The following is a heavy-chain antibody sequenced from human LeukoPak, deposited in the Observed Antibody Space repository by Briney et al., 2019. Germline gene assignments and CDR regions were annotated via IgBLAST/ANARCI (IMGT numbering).Heavy chain of an antibody. D-gene: IGHD3-9*01. CDR1: GFTFSSFG. Sequence: PGGSLRLSCAASGFTFSSFGMHWVRQAPGKGLEWVAFIRYDEGNKYFADCVKGRFTVSRDNSKNTLYLQMNSLRAEDTAVYYCAKDVSPGFFENWGQGAQVTVSS. CDR2: IRYDEGNK. V-gene: IGHV3-30*02. J-gene: IGHJ4*02. CDR3: AKDVSPGFFEN.